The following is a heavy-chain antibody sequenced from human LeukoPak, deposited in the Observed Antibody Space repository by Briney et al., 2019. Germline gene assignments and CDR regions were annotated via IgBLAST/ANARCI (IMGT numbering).Heavy chain of an antibody. CDR3: ARDHPNYYGSGSYDY. D-gene: IGHD3-10*01. V-gene: IGHV4-61*02. CDR2: IYTSGST. J-gene: IGHJ4*02. Sequence: SETLSLTCTVSGGSISSGSYYWSWIRQPAGKGLEWIGRIYTSGSTNYNPSLKSRVTISVDTSKNQFSLKLSSVTAADTAVYYCARDHPNYYGSGSYDYWGQGTLVTVSS. CDR1: GGSISSGSYY.